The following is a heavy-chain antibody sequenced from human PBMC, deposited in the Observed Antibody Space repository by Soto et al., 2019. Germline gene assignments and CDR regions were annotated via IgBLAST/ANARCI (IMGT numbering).Heavy chain of an antibody. J-gene: IGHJ4*03. D-gene: IGHD3-10*01. CDR1: GFTFSRFS. CDR2: ISYDGISK. CDR3: VREGTMAPPGFDQ. Sequence: GGSLRLSCAASGFTFSRFSMHWVRQAPGKGLEWVAFISYDGISKYYADSVKGRFAISRDNSKNTLYLQMYSLRPEDTAVYYSVREGTMAPPGFDQWGQGSLVTVYS. V-gene: IGHV3-30*09.